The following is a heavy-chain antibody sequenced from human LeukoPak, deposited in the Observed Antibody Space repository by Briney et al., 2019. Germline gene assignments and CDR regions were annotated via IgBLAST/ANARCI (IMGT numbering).Heavy chain of an antibody. CDR3: ARGWYSSYFDY. CDR1: GGSFSGYS. Sequence: DPSETLSLTCAVYGGSFSGYSWSWIRQPPGKGLEWIGEINQSGSTNYNPSLKSRVTISVDTSKNHFSLKLSSVTAADTAVYYCARGWYSSYFDYWGQGTLVTVSS. J-gene: IGHJ4*02. V-gene: IGHV4-34*01. CDR2: INQSGST. D-gene: IGHD6-19*01.